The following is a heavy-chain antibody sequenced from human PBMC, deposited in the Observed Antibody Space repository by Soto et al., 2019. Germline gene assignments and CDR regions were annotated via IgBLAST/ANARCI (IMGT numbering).Heavy chain of an antibody. CDR3: ASNYDSSGWKDY. Sequence: PVGSLRLSCAASGFTFSDYYMSWIRQAPGKGLEWVSYISSSGSTIYYADSVKGRFTISRDNAKNSLYLQMNSLRAEDTAVYYCASNYDSSGWKDYWGQGTLVTVSS. V-gene: IGHV3-11*01. J-gene: IGHJ4*02. CDR1: GFTFSDYY. D-gene: IGHD3-22*01. CDR2: ISSSGSTI.